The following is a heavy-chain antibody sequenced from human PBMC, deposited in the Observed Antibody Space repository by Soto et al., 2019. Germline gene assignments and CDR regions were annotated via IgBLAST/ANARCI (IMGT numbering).Heavy chain of an antibody. J-gene: IGHJ4*02. Sequence: QVQLVQSGAELGKPGASVKVSCKASGYSFTSYGFTWVRQAPGRGLEWMGWISTHNGNTNYAQKLQGRVTLTTDTPTSTAYMEIESLTSDDTAMYYCARSGNGYDFSPLDYWGQGALVTASS. D-gene: IGHD5-12*01. CDR1: GYSFTSYG. CDR2: ISTHNGNT. V-gene: IGHV1-18*01. CDR3: ARSGNGYDFSPLDY.